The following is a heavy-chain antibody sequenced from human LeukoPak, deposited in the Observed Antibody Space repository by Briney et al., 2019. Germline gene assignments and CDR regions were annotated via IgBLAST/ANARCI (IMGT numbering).Heavy chain of an antibody. CDR3: ARDGVEMSTTFNWFDP. Sequence: GGSLRLSCAASGFTFSNYRMNWVGQAPGKGLEWVSYISSSGSTIYYADSVKGRFTISRDNAKNSLYLQMNSLRGEDTAVYYCARDGVEMSTTFNWFDPWGQGTLVTVSS. CDR1: GFTFSNYR. J-gene: IGHJ5*02. D-gene: IGHD5-24*01. CDR2: ISSSGSTI. V-gene: IGHV3-48*04.